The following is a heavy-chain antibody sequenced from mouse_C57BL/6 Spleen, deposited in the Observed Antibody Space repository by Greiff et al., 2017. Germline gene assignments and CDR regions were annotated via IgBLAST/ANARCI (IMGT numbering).Heavy chain of an antibody. J-gene: IGHJ2*01. V-gene: IGHV1-64*01. CDR1: GYTFTSYW. D-gene: IGHD1-1*01. CDR2: IHPNSGST. CDR3: AREGITVVADY. Sequence: QVQLQQPGAELVKPGASVKLSCKASGYTFTSYWMHWVKQRPGQGLEWIGMIHPNSGSTNYNEKFKSKATLTVDKSSSTAYMQLSSLTSEDSAVYYSAREGITVVADYWGQGTTLTVSS.